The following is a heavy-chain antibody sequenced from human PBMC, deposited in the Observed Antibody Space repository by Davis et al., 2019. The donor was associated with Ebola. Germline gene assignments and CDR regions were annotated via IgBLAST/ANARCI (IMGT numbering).Heavy chain of an antibody. CDR2: IYYSGST. CDR1: GGSISSYY. V-gene: IGHV4-59*12. J-gene: IGHJ4*02. D-gene: IGHD6-13*01. Sequence: SETLSLTCTVSGGSISSYYWSWIRQPPGKGLEWIGYIYYSGSTNYNPSLKSRVTISVDTSKNQFSLNLSSVTAADTAVYYCARGRRLYSSSRFDYWGQGTLVTVSS. CDR3: ARGRRLYSSSRFDY.